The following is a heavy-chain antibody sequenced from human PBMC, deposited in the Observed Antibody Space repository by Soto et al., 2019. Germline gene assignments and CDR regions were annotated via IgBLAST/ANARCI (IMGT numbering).Heavy chain of an antibody. CDR2: ISGSGGST. CDR3: AKDPTDLLWFGELFH. V-gene: IGHV3-23*01. CDR1: GFTFSSYA. D-gene: IGHD3-10*01. Sequence: GGSLRLSCAASGFTFSSYAMSWVRQAPGKGLEWVSAISGSGGSTYYADSVKGRFTISRDNSKNTLYLQMNSLRAEDTAVYYCAKDPTDLLWFGELFHWGQGTLVTVSS. J-gene: IGHJ4*02.